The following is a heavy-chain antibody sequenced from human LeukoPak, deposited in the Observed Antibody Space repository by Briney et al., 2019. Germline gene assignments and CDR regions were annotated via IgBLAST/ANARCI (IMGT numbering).Heavy chain of an antibody. CDR3: ARASYGSGSYYRVNWYFDL. Sequence: SETLSLTCTVPGGSISSSSYYWGWIRQPPGKGLEWIGSIYYSGSTYYNPSLKSRVTISVDTSKNQFSLKLSSVTAADTAVYYCARASYGSGSYYRVNWYFDLWGRGTLVTVSS. D-gene: IGHD3-10*01. J-gene: IGHJ2*01. CDR1: GGSISSSSYY. CDR2: IYYSGST. V-gene: IGHV4-39*07.